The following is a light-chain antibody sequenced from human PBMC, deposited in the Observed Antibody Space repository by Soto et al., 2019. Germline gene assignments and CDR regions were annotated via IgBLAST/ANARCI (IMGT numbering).Light chain of an antibody. V-gene: IGLV1-44*01. Sequence: QSVLTQPPSASGTPGQRVTVSCSGSSSNIGSNTVNWYQQLPGTAPKLLIYSSNQRPSGVPDRFSGSKSGTSASLAISGLQSEDEADYYCAAWDDSVNGPVFGGGTKVTVL. CDR1: SSNIGSNT. J-gene: IGLJ2*01. CDR3: AAWDDSVNGPV. CDR2: SSN.